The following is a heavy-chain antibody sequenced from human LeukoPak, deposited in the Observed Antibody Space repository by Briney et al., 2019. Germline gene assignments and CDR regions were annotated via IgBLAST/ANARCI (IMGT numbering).Heavy chain of an antibody. CDR3: AKAVVVPAAIAGPNFDY. J-gene: IGHJ4*02. D-gene: IGHD2-2*01. CDR1: GFTFSSYT. Sequence: GGSLRLSCAASGFTFSSYTMSWVRQAPGKGLEWVSAISGSGGSTYYADSVKGRFTISRDNSKNTLYLQMNSLRAEDTAVYYCAKAVVVPAAIAGPNFDYWGQGTLVTVSS. V-gene: IGHV3-23*01. CDR2: ISGSGGST.